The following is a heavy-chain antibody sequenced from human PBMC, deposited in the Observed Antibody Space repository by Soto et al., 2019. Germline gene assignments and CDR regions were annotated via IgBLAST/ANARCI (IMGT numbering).Heavy chain of an antibody. Sequence: GAAVKVSCKASGYTFTDYFIHWVLQAPGQGFEWMGWINPKSRGTTYAQKFQGRVTMTRDTSNSTAYMELRGLRSDDTAVYYCARVTLKAGNSFDPWGQGTLVTVSS. CDR3: ARVTLKAGNSFDP. V-gene: IGHV1-2*02. J-gene: IGHJ5*02. CDR1: GYTFTDYF. CDR2: INPKSRGT.